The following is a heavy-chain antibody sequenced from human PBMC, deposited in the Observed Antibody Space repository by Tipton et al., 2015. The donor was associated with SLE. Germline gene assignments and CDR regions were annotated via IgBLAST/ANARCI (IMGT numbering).Heavy chain of an antibody. CDR2: ISYDGSNK. D-gene: IGHD1-26*01. Sequence: SLRLSCAASGFTFSSYAMHWVRQAPGKGLEWVAVISYDGSNKYYADSVKGRFTISRDNSKNTLYLQMNSLRAEDTAVYYCARELGVVGATGGGEFDYWGQGTPVTVSS. CDR1: GFTFSSYA. V-gene: IGHV3-30*04. CDR3: ARELGVVGATGGGEFDY. J-gene: IGHJ4*02.